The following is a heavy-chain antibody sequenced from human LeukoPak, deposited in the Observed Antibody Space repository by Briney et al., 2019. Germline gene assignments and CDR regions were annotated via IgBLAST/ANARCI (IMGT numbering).Heavy chain of an antibody. V-gene: IGHV3-33*01. CDR1: GFTFSSYG. Sequence: GGSLRLSCAPSGFTFSSYGMHWVRQAPGKGLEWVAVIWYDGSNKYYEDSVKGRFTISRDNSKNTLHLQMNSLRAEDTAVYYCARDWGSGNSYYFDYWGQGTLVTVSS. CDR2: IWYDGSNK. CDR3: ARDWGSGNSYYFDY. D-gene: IGHD3-10*01. J-gene: IGHJ4*02.